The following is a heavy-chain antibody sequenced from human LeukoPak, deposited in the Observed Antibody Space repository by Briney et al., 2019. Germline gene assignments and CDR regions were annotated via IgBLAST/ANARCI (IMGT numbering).Heavy chain of an antibody. CDR2: MSPSDGST. J-gene: IGHJ4*02. CDR3: AREASV. D-gene: IGHD6-6*01. CDR1: GHTFTSLR. Sequence: VASVKVSCKASGHTFTSLRVHWVRQPPGQGLEWMGIMSPSDGSTDYAQKFQGRITMTRDASTNTAYMELSSLRSEDTAVYYCAREASVWGQGTLVTVSS. V-gene: IGHV1-46*01.